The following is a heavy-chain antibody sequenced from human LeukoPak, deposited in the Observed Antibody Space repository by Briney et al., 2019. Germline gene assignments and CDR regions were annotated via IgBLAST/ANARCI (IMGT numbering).Heavy chain of an antibody. CDR2: LSGSGGST. D-gene: IGHD4/OR15-4a*01. Sequence: GGSLRLSCAASGFTFSSYAMSWVRQAPGKGLEWVSGLSGSGGSTDYADSVKGRFTVSRDNSKNTLFLQMNSLRAEDTAIYYCAKERDYGPADYWGQGTLVTVSS. CDR3: AKERDYGPADY. J-gene: IGHJ4*02. V-gene: IGHV3-23*01. CDR1: GFTFSSYA.